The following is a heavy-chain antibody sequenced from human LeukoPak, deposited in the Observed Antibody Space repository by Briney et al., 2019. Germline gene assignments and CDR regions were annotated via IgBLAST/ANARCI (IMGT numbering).Heavy chain of an antibody. CDR2: IYSGGST. J-gene: IGHJ4*02. CDR3: ARTYSSSWYYFDY. Sequence: GGSLRLSCAASGFTVSSNYMSWVRQAPGKGLEWVSVIYSGGSTYYADSVKGRFTIPRDNSKNTLYLQMNSLRAEDTAVYYCARTYSSSWYYFDYWGQGTLVTVSS. V-gene: IGHV3-53*01. CDR1: GFTVSSNY. D-gene: IGHD6-13*01.